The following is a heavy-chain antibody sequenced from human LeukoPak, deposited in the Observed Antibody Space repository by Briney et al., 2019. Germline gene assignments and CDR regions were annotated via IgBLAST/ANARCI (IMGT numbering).Heavy chain of an antibody. D-gene: IGHD1-1*01. V-gene: IGHV3-13*01. CDR2: IGTASDT. J-gene: IGHJ6*03. CDR3: ARGPPRGKYYYMDV. Sequence: RXSXAXXGXXFXSFDXHWVRQPTGQGLEWVSTIGTASDTYYPGSVEGRFTLSRDNAKNSLYLQMNSLTAGDTAVYYCARGPPRGKYYYMDVWGKGXXV. CDR1: GXXFXSFD.